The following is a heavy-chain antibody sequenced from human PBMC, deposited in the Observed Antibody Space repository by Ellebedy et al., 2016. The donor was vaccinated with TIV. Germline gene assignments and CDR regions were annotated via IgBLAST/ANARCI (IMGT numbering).Heavy chain of an antibody. D-gene: IGHD6-19*01. CDR2: IYYSGST. CDR3: ARASSVAAPHRAFDI. Sequence: SETLSLXXSVSGGSISGSYWSWIRQPPGKGLEWIGYIYYSGSTDYNPSLKSRVTISLGTSKNQFSLKLTSVTAADTAVYYCARASSVAAPHRAFDIWGQGTMVTVPS. J-gene: IGHJ3*02. V-gene: IGHV4-59*01. CDR1: GGSISGSY.